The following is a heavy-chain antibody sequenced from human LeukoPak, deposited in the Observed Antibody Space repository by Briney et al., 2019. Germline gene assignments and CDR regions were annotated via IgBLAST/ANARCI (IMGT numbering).Heavy chain of an antibody. CDR2: ISAYNGNT. CDR3: ARDPGYSSNDAFDI. Sequence: ASVKVSCKASGYTFTSYGIIWVRQAPGQGLEWMGWISAYNGNTNYAQKLQGRVTMTTDTSTSTAYMELRSLRSDDTAVYYCARDPGYSSNDAFDIWGQGTMVTVSS. V-gene: IGHV1-18*01. J-gene: IGHJ3*02. D-gene: IGHD6-19*01. CDR1: GYTFTSYG.